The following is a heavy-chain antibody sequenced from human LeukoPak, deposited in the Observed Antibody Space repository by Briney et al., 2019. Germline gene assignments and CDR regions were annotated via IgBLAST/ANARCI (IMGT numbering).Heavy chain of an antibody. CDR3: AKDPIPLLWFGESFDL. D-gene: IGHD3-10*01. V-gene: IGHV3-23*01. Sequence: PGGSLRLSCAASGFTFSSYAMSWVRQAPGKGLEWVSAISGSGGSTYYADSVKGRFTISRDNSKNTPYLQMNSLRAEDTAVYYCAKDPIPLLWFGESFDLWGRGTLVTVSS. CDR1: GFTFSSYA. CDR2: ISGSGGST. J-gene: IGHJ2*01.